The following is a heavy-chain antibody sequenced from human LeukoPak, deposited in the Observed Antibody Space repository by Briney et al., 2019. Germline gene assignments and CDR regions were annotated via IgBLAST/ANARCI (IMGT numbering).Heavy chain of an antibody. V-gene: IGHV1-69*13. CDR3: ARDKLGLGELSLYDQ. CDR2: IIPIFGTA. J-gene: IGHJ5*02. CDR1: GGTFSSYA. D-gene: IGHD3-16*02. Sequence: GASVKVSCKASGGTFSSYAISWVRQAPGQGLEWMGGIIPIFGTANYAQKFQGRVTITADESTSTAYMELGSLRSEDTAVYYCARDKLGLGELSLYDQWGQGTLVTVFS.